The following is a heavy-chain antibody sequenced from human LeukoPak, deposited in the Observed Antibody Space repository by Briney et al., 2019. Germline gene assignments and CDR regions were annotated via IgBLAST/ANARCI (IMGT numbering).Heavy chain of an antibody. D-gene: IGHD3/OR15-3a*01. Sequence: GRSLRLSCAASGFTFSTYGMHWVRQAPGKGLEWVAAILYDGSDKYYADSVKDRFTVSRDNSQNTLYLQLNSLRAEDTAVYYCARDWTLNYWGQGTLVTVSS. V-gene: IGHV3-30*03. CDR2: ILYDGSDK. CDR3: ARDWTLNY. CDR1: GFTFSTYG. J-gene: IGHJ4*02.